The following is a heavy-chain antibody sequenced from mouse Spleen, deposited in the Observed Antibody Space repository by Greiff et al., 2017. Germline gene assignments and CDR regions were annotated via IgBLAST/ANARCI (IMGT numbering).Heavy chain of an antibody. CDR3: TRGEDGYDGAY. Sequence: EVKVVESGGGLVKPGGSLKLSCAASGFTFSSYTMSWVRQTPEKRLEWVATISSGGSYTYYPDSVKGRFTISRDNAKNTLYLQMSSLKSEDTAMYYCTRGEDGYDGAYWGQGTLVTVSA. CDR1: GFTFSSYT. V-gene: IGHV5-6-4*01. D-gene: IGHD2-2*01. CDR2: ISSGGSYT. J-gene: IGHJ3*01.